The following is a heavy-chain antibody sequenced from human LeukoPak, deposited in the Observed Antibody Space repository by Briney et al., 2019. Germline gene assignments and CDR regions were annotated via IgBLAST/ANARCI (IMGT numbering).Heavy chain of an antibody. CDR3: ARDIGYSSGWYEPLNDAFDI. J-gene: IGHJ3*02. CDR1: GFTFSSYG. Sequence: GGSLRLSCAAPGFTFSSYGMHWVRQAPGKGLEWVAVTWYDGSNKYYADSVKGRFTISRDNSKNALYLQMNSLRAEDTAVYYCARDIGYSSGWYEPLNDAFDIWGQGTMVTVSS. CDR2: TWYDGSNK. D-gene: IGHD6-19*01. V-gene: IGHV3-33*01.